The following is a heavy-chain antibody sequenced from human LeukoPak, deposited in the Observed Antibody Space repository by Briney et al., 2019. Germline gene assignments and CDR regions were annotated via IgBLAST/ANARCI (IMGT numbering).Heavy chain of an antibody. CDR2: IDSSSRYI. Sequence: GGSLRLSCAASGLTFSSYNMDWVRQAPGKGLEWVSFIDSSSRYIYQADSVKGRFTISRDNAKSSVFLQMNSLRAEDTAVYYCARVGGHCTSTSCPPPDYWGQGTLVTVSS. CDR3: ARVGGHCTSTSCPPPDY. CDR1: GLTFSSYN. V-gene: IGHV3-21*01. D-gene: IGHD2-2*01. J-gene: IGHJ4*02.